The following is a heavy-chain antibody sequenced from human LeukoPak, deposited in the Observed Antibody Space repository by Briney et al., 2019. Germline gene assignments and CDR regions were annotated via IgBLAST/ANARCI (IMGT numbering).Heavy chain of an antibody. D-gene: IGHD2-15*01. CDR1: GSTFSRYS. J-gene: IGHJ6*02. CDR2: ISSNSNTI. Sequence: GGSLRLSCADSGSTFSRYSMNWARQAPGKGLEWVSYISSNSNTIYYADSVKGRFTISRDNGKNSLYLQMNSLRAEDTAVYYCARDLQGSYYYGMDVWGQGTTVIVSS. CDR3: ARDLQGSYYYGMDV. V-gene: IGHV3-48*01.